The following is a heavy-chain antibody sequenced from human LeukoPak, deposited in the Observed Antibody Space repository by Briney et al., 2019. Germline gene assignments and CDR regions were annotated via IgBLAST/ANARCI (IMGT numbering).Heavy chain of an antibody. CDR1: GGSFSGYY. V-gene: IGHV4-34*01. J-gene: IGHJ4*02. CDR2: INHSGST. Sequence: SETLSLTCAVYGGSFSGYYWSWIRQPPGKGLEWIGEINHSGSTNYNPSLESRVTISVDTSKNQFSLKLSSVTAADTAVYYCARVVVAATVYFDYWGQGTLVTVSS. CDR3: ARVVVAATVYFDY. D-gene: IGHD2-15*01.